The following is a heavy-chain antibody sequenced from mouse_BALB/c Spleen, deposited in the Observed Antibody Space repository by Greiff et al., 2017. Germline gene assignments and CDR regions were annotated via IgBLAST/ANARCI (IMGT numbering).Heavy chain of an antibody. J-gene: IGHJ3*01. D-gene: IGHD2-1*01. CDR3: ASGNSFAY. Sequence: VQLQQSGAELVKPGASVKLSCTASGFNIKDTYMHWVKQRPEQGLEWIGRIDPANGNTKYDPKFQGKATITADTSSNTAYLQLRSLTSEDTAVYYCASGNSFAYWGQGTLVTVSA. CDR2: IDPANGNT. V-gene: IGHV14-3*02. CDR1: GFNIKDTY.